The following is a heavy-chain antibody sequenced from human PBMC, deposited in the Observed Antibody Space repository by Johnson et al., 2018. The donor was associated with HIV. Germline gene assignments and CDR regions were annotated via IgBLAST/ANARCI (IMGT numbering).Heavy chain of an antibody. Sequence: VHLVESGGGVVQPGRSLRLSCAASGFTFSSPWMHWVRQPPGKGLVWVSRLTIDGRGPGYADSVKGRFTISRDNAKNSLYLQMNGLGPEDTAVYYCAKDGRDDLRAFDIWGQGTMVTVSS. D-gene: IGHD5-24*01. CDR1: GFTFSSPW. CDR2: LTIDGRGP. CDR3: AKDGRDDLRAFDI. J-gene: IGHJ3*02. V-gene: IGHV3-74*01.